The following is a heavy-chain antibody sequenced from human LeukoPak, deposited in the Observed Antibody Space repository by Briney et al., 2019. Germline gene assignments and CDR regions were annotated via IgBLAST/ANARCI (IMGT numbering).Heavy chain of an antibody. CDR2: IYYSGST. Sequence: SETLSLTCTVSGVSINTYFWSWIRQPPGKGLEWIGYIYYSGSTNYNPSLKSRVTISVDTSKNQFSLKLSSVTAADTAVYYCAREAVAAAEVDYWGQGTLVTVSS. D-gene: IGHD6-13*01. J-gene: IGHJ4*02. CDR3: AREAVAAAEVDY. V-gene: IGHV4-59*12. CDR1: GVSINTYF.